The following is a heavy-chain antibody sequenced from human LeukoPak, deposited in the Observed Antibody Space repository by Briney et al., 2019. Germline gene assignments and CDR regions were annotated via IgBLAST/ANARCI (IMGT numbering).Heavy chain of an antibody. CDR3: AKRADIVVVPAAIGDY. D-gene: IGHD2-2*02. J-gene: IGHJ4*02. CDR2: ISGSGGST. Sequence: GGSLRLSCAASGFTFSSYAMSWVRQAPGKGLEWVSAISGSGGSTYYADSVKGRLTISRDNSKNTLYLQMNSLRAEDTAVYYCAKRADIVVVPAAIGDYWGQGTLVTVSS. CDR1: GFTFSSYA. V-gene: IGHV3-23*01.